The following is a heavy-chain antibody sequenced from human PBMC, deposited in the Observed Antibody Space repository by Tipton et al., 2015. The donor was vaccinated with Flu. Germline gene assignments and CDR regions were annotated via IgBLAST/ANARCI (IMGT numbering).Heavy chain of an antibody. CDR3: AKVIPELVAGLDY. CDR2: VSGGGGTT. V-gene: IGHV3-23*01. J-gene: IGHJ4*02. CDR1: GFTFSSYA. D-gene: IGHD6-19*01. Sequence: GSLRLSCAASGFTFSSYAMSWVRQAPGKGLEWVAGVSGGGGTTYFADSVKGRFTISRDNSRNTVFLQMNNLRVEDTAEYYCAKVIPELVAGLDYWGRGTLVTVSS.